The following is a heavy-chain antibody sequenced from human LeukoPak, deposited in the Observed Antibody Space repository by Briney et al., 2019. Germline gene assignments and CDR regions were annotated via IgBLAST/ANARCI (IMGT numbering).Heavy chain of an antibody. CDR1: GFTFDDYG. CDR3: ARDHYDILTGYVDY. V-gene: IGHV3-20*04. CDR2: INWNGGST. Sequence: RPGGSLRLSCAASGFTFDDYGMSWVRQAPGKGLEWVSGINWNGGSTGYADSVKGRFTISRDNAKNSLYLQMNSLRAEDTALYYCARDHYDILTGYVDYWGQGTLSPSPQ. J-gene: IGHJ4*02. D-gene: IGHD3-9*01.